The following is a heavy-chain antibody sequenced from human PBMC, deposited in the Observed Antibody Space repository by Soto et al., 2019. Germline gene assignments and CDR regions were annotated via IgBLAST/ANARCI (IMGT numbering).Heavy chain of an antibody. J-gene: IGHJ5*02. D-gene: IGHD4-17*01. CDR3: ARVKTTVTNNWFDP. V-gene: IGHV1-18*01. Sequence: GASVKVSCKASGYTFTSYGISWVRQAPGQGLEWMGWISAYNGNTNYAQKLQGRVTMTTDTSTSTAYMELRSLRSDDTAVYYCARVKTTVTNNWFDPWGQGTLVTVSS. CDR1: GYTFTSYG. CDR2: ISAYNGNT.